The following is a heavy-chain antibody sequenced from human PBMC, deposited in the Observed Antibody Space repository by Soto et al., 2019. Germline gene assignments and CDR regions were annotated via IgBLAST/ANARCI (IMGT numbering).Heavy chain of an antibody. Sequence: QVQLVESGGGVVQPGRSLRLSCAASGFTFSSYGMHWVRQAPGKGLEWVAVISYDGSNKYYADSVKGRFTISRDNSKNTLYLQMNSLRAEDTAVYYCAKDLIPLLGIVATNAFDYCGQGTLVTVSA. CDR2: ISYDGSNK. V-gene: IGHV3-30*18. CDR1: GFTFSSYG. J-gene: IGHJ4*02. D-gene: IGHD5-12*01. CDR3: AKDLIPLLGIVATNAFDY.